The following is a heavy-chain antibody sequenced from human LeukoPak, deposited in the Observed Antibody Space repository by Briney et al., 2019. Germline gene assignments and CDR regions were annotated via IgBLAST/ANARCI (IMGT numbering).Heavy chain of an antibody. Sequence: SGGSLRLSCVASGFIFRNYRMNWARQAPGKGLEWISHISSSGDTMHYAASVKGRFTISRDNSKKTLYLQMNSLRVEDTAIYYCARGSRSSSWGGGAFDIWGQGTAVTVSS. V-gene: IGHV3-48*01. J-gene: IGHJ3*02. CDR1: GFIFRNYR. CDR3: ARGSRSSSWGGGAFDI. D-gene: IGHD6-6*01. CDR2: ISSSGDTM.